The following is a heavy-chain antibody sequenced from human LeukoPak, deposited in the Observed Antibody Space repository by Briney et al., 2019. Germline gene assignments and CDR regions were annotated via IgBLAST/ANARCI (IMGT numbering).Heavy chain of an antibody. D-gene: IGHD6-13*01. CDR3: ARGAAVRGCDY. J-gene: IGHJ4*02. Sequence: SETLSLTCAVYGGSFSGYYWSWIRQPPGKGLEWIGEINHSGSTNYNPSLKSRVTISVDTSKNQFSLKLSSVTAADTAVYYCARGAAVRGCDYWGQGTLVTVSS. CDR2: INHSGST. CDR1: GGSFSGYY. V-gene: IGHV4-34*01.